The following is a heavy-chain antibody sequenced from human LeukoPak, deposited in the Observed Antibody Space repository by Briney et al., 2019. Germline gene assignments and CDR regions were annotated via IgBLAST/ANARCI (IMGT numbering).Heavy chain of an antibody. J-gene: IGHJ6*02. Sequence: ASVKVSCKASGYTFTGYYMHWVRQAPGQGLEWMGWINPNSGGTNYAQKLQGRVTMTTDTSTSTAYMELRSLRSDDTAVYYCARDPRIVVVVAANYYYYGMDVWGQGTTVTVSS. V-gene: IGHV1-2*02. D-gene: IGHD2-15*01. CDR2: INPNSGGT. CDR1: GYTFTGYY. CDR3: ARDPRIVVVVAANYYYYGMDV.